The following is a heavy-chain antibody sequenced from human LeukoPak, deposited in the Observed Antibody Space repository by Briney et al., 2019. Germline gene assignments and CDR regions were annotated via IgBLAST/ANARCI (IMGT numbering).Heavy chain of an antibody. J-gene: IGHJ6*03. V-gene: IGHV1-69*06. D-gene: IGHD1-14*01. CDR1: GGTFSSYA. Sequence: GASVKVSCKASGGTFSSYAISWVRQAPGQGLEWMGGIIPIFGTANYAQKFQGRVTITGDKSTSTAYMELSSLRSEDTAVYYCARARIPPGYYYYMDVWGKGTTVTVSS. CDR3: ARARIPPGYYYYMDV. CDR2: IIPIFGTA.